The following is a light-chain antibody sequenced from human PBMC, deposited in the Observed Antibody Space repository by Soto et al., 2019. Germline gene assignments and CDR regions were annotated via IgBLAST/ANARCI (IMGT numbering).Light chain of an antibody. V-gene: IGLV2-14*01. CDR3: SASTARRTLV. J-gene: IGLJ3*02. Sequence: QSVLTQPASVSGSAGQSITISCSGTMRDVGAYNLVSWYQQHPGTAPKLIIYEVRNRPSGISSRFSGSRSGNTASLTISGLQPEDEGDYYCSASTARRTLVFGGGTKLTVL. CDR1: MRDVGAYNL. CDR2: EVR.